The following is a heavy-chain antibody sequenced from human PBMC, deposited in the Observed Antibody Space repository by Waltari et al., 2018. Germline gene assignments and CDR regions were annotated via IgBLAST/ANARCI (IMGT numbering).Heavy chain of an antibody. Sequence: QLQLQESGPRLVRPSETLSLICRVSGVSITSNRHYWAWIRQSPGQGVEWIGTVSSSGTTYISPSLKSRVSVSRDTSKNQVSLILGSVTAADMAVYYCATYIGASVGTAAFDVWGQGTMVTVSS. D-gene: IGHD5-12*01. CDR2: VSSSGTT. CDR1: GVSITSNRHY. CDR3: ATYIGASVGTAAFDV. V-gene: IGHV4-39*01. J-gene: IGHJ3*01.